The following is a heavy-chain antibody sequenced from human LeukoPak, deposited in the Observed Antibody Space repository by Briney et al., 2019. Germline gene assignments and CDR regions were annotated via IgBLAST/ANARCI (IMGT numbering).Heavy chain of an antibody. CDR2: IGYTGDT. CDR1: GGSISSGAYY. V-gene: IGHV4-31*03. J-gene: IGHJ4*02. Sequence: PSHTLSLTCTVSGGSISSGAYYWSWVRQHPGKGLDWIGYIGYTGDTYYNPSLRSRVTISVDTSKTQFSLRLSSVTAADTAVYYCARVEAATTNPRFDFWGQGTLVTVSS. D-gene: IGHD1-1*01. CDR3: ARVEAATTNPRFDF.